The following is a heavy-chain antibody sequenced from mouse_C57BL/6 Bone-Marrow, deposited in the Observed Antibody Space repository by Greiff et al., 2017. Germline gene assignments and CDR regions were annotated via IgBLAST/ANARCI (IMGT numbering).Heavy chain of an antibody. CDR1: GYTFTSYW. V-gene: IGHV1-74*01. CDR3: AMGWLLRKFAY. CDR2: IHPSDSDT. J-gene: IGHJ3*01. Sequence: VQRVESGPELVKPGASVKISCKASGYTFTSYWMHWVKQRPGQGLEWIGRIHPSDSDTNYNQKFKGKATLTVDKSSSTAYMQLSSLTSEDSAVYYCAMGWLLRKFAYWGQGTLVTVSA. D-gene: IGHD2-3*01.